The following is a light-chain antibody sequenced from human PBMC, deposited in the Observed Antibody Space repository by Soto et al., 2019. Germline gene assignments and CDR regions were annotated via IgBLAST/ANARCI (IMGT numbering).Light chain of an antibody. J-gene: IGLJ2*01. CDR2: DTS. CDR1: TRAVTSGHY. Sequence: QAVVTQEPSLTVSPGGTVTLTCGSSTRAVTSGHYPYWFQQKPGQAPRTLIYDTSNKHSWTPARFSGSLLGGKAALTLSGAQPEDEAEYYCLLSYSGAQAVFGGGTKLTVL. V-gene: IGLV7-46*01. CDR3: LLSYSGAQAV.